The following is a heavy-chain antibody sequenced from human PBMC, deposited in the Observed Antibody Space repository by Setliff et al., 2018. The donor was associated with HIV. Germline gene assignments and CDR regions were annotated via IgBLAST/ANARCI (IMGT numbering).Heavy chain of an antibody. CDR1: GYTFFSYV. J-gene: IGHJ5*02. CDR2: INSDNGNT. Sequence: ASVKVSCKASGYTFFSYVMHWVRLAPGQGLEWMGWINSDNGNTKFSQKFQGRLTITADTTASTAYMVLSSLTSEDTAVYYCARGGAREYQLLYNYFDPWGQGTLVTVSS. CDR3: ARGGAREYQLLYNYFDP. V-gene: IGHV1-3*01. D-gene: IGHD2-2*01.